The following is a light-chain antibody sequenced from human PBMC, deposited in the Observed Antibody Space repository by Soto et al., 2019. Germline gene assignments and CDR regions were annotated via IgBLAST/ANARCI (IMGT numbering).Light chain of an antibody. V-gene: IGKV3-11*01. CDR1: QTVNNY. Sequence: EIVLTHSPATLSFSPVERATLSCMASQTVNNYIAWYQQKPGQAPRLLIYDASNRATGIPARFSGSGSGTDFTLTIRSLEPKDFAVYYCQQSSNWPSITSGQGTRREI. CDR2: DAS. CDR3: QQSSNWPSIT. J-gene: IGKJ5*01.